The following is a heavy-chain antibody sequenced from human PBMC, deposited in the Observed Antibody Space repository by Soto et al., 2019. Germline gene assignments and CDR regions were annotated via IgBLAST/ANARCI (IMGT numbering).Heavy chain of an antibody. V-gene: IGHV3-23*01. CDR2: ISGSGGST. CDR1: GFTFSSYA. J-gene: IGHJ6*02. Sequence: EVQLLESGGGLVQPGGSLRLSCAASGFTFSSYAMSWVRQAPGKGLEWVSAISGSGGSTYYADSVNCRFSISRDNSKNTVYLQMNSLRAEDTAVYYCATGRGVNFYYGMDVWGQGTTVTVSS. CDR3: ATGRGVNFYYGMDV. D-gene: IGHD3-10*01.